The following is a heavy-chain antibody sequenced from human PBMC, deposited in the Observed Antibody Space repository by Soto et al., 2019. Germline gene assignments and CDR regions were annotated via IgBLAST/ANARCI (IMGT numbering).Heavy chain of an antibody. CDR3: ARHNYGSGSTYFDY. CDR2: IYYSGSA. Sequence: SETLPHTCTVSGGFISRYWWRWVRQPPGKGLEWIGYIYYSGSANYNPSLKSRVTISVDTSKNQFSLKLNSMTAADTAVYYCARHNYGSGSTYFDYWGQGTLVTVS. V-gene: IGHV4-59*08. D-gene: IGHD3-10*01. CDR1: GGFISRYW. J-gene: IGHJ4*02.